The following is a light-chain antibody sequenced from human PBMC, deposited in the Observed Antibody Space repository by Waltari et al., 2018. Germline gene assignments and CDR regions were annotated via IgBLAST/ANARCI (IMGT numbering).Light chain of an antibody. CDR3: SSHTTSNTLI. V-gene: IGLV2-14*03. CDR1: SSDIGRSNF. J-gene: IGLJ2*01. Sequence: QSALTQPASVYGSSGQLITISCTGSSSDIGRSNFVSCYQQHPGKAPKLILYEDFNRPSGVSNRFSGSKSGNTASLTISGLQPEDETDYYCSSHTTSNTLIFGGVTRVTVL. CDR2: EDF.